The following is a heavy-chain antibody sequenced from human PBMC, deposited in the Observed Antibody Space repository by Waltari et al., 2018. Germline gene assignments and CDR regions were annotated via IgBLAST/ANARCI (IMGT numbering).Heavy chain of an antibody. CDR1: GYSFTSYW. Sequence: EVQLVQSGAEVKKPGESLKISCKGSGYSFTSYWIGWVRQMPGKGLEWMGIIYPGDSGTRYRPSVQGDVTITADKSISTAYLQWSSLKASDTAMYYCARPKMVRGVTPFGYWGQGTLVTVSS. CDR3: ARPKMVRGVTPFGY. CDR2: IYPGDSGT. D-gene: IGHD3-10*01. J-gene: IGHJ4*02. V-gene: IGHV5-51*03.